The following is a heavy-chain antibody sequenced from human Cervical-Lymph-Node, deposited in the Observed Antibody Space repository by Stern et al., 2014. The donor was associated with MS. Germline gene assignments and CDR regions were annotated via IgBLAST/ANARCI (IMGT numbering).Heavy chain of an antibody. CDR3: ASSIVAAEYFNH. CDR1: GFTFNTYG. D-gene: IGHD6-13*01. Sequence: DQLVESGGGVVQPGRSLRLSCAASGFTFNTYGMHWVRQASGKGLEWVAVIWYDGSYTFYSDAVKGRFTVSRDDSKSTLFLQMNSLRAEDTAVYYCASSIVAAEYFNHWGQGTLVTVSS. V-gene: IGHV3-33*01. CDR2: IWYDGSYT. J-gene: IGHJ1*01.